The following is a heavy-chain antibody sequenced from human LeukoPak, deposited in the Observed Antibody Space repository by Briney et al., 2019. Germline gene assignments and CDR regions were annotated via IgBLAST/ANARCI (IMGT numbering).Heavy chain of an antibody. CDR2: INHSGST. CDR1: GGSFSGYY. V-gene: IGHV4-34*01. J-gene: IGHJ3*02. Sequence: SETLSRTCAVYGGSFSGYYWSWIRQPPGKGLEWIGEINHSGSTNYNPSLKSRVTISVDTSKNQFSLKLSSVTAADTAVYYCARGGATTVTTRGAFDIWGQGTMVTVSS. D-gene: IGHD4-17*01. CDR3: ARGGATTVTTRGAFDI.